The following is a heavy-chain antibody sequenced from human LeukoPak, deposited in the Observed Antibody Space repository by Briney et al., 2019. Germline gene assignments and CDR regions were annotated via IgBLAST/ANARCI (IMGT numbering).Heavy chain of an antibody. J-gene: IGHJ4*02. CDR2: ISGSGSYM. V-gene: IGHV3-21*01. D-gene: IGHD3-10*02. CDR3: ATEGAVTVRAFDY. CDR1: QLDFAYYS. Sequence: PGGSLRLSCKGPQLDFAYYSMHWVRQAPGKGLEWVSSISGSGSYMYYVDSLKGRFTISRDNAKNSLYLQINSLAAEDTAVYYCATEGAVTVRAFDYWGQGTLVTASS.